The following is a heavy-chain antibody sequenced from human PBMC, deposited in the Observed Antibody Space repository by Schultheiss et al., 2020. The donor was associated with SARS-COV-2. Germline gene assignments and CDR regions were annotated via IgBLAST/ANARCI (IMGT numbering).Heavy chain of an antibody. V-gene: IGHV4-31*03. CDR1: GGSISSGGYY. D-gene: IGHD3-22*01. CDR3: ARARSTMIVVVTLLDAFDI. Sequence: SETLSLTCTVSGGSISSGGYYWSWIRQHPGKGLEWIGYIYYSGSTYYNPSLKSRVTISVDTSKNQFSLKLSSVTAADTAVYYCARARSTMIVVVTLLDAFDIWGQGTMVTVSS. J-gene: IGHJ3*02. CDR2: IYYSGST.